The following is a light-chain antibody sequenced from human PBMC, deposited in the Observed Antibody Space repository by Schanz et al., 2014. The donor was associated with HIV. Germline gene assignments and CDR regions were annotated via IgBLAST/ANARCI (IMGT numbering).Light chain of an antibody. CDR3: SSYTSSNTWV. V-gene: IGLV2-14*03. J-gene: IGLJ3*02. CDR2: DVS. Sequence: QSALTQPASVSGSPGQSITISCTGTSSDVGAYNYVSWYQQYPGKAPKFMIYDVSNRPSGVSNRFSGSKSGNTASLTISGLQAEDEADYYCSSYTSSNTWVFGGGTKLTVL. CDR1: SSDVGAYNY.